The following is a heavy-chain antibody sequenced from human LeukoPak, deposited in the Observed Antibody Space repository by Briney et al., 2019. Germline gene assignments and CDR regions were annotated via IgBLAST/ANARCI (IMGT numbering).Heavy chain of an antibody. CDR3: AGFFYDNSGDAFDL. D-gene: IGHD3-22*01. Sequence: ASVKVSCKASGGSFTFTSHAISWVRQAPGQGLEWMGGLIPIYGSANYAQEFQGRVTITSDESTRTVYMELSSLRPEDSAVYYCAGFFYDNSGDAFDLWGQGTMVTVSS. V-gene: IGHV1-69*01. CDR2: LIPIYGSA. CDR1: GGSFTFTSHA. J-gene: IGHJ3*01.